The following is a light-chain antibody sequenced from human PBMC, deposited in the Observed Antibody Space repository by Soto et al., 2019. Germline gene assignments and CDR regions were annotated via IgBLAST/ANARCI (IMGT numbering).Light chain of an antibody. V-gene: IGKV1-27*01. CDR2: AAS. CDR1: PDIRHF. CDR3: QKYSSVPV. J-gene: IGKJ3*01. Sequence: DIQMTQSPTSLSASVGDRVTITCRASPDIRHFVAWYQQKPGKAPKLLIYAASTLQSGVPSRFSGSGSGTDFTLTINSLQPEDVATYSCQKYSSVPVFGPGTKVEIK.